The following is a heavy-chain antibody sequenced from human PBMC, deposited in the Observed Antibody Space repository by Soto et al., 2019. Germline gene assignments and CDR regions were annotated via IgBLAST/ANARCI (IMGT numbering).Heavy chain of an antibody. CDR2: IKDDGSQK. CDR1: GFDFRKFW. CDR3: ARQHYGDYFDY. J-gene: IGHJ4*02. D-gene: IGHD3-10*01. V-gene: IGHV3-7*01. Sequence: EVLLVESGGGLVQPGGSLRLSCAASGFDFRKFWMNWVRHVPGKGLEWVATIKDDGSQKFYVDSVKGRFSISRDNGMNFVFLEISSLRGGDTATYYCARQHYGDYFDYWGQGVLVTVSS.